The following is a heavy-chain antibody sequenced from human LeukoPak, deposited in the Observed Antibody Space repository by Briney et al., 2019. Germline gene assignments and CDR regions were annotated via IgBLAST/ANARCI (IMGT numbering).Heavy chain of an antibody. CDR3: ASWGHSYSSSWSTGYYYYMDV. CDR2: IYTSGST. J-gene: IGHJ6*03. CDR1: GGSISSGSYY. Sequence: PSETLSLTCTVSGGSISSGSYYWSWIRQPAGKGLEWIGRIYTSGSTNYNPSLKSRVTISVDTSKNQFSLKLSSVTAADTAVYYCASWGHSYSSSWSTGYYYYMDVWGKGTTVTVSS. V-gene: IGHV4-61*02. D-gene: IGHD6-13*01.